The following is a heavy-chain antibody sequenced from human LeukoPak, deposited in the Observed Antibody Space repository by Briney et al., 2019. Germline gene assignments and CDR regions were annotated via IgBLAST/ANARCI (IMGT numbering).Heavy chain of an antibody. CDR2: IRYDGNIQ. J-gene: IGHJ4*02. D-gene: IGHD4-23*01. V-gene: IGHV3-30*02. CDR3: ARGARWAYYFDY. CDR1: GFTFSSYG. Sequence: GGSLRLSCAASGFTFSSYGMHWLRQDPGKGLEWVAFIRYDGNIQSYADSVKGRFTISRDNANNSLFLQMNNLRAEDSAIYYCARGARWAYYFDYWGQGSLVTVSS.